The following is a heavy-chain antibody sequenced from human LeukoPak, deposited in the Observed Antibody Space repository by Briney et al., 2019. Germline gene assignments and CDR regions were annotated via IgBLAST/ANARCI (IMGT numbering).Heavy chain of an antibody. CDR3: ARVVVTYAAYYFDY. Sequence: TLSLTCAVSGGSISSGGYSWSWTRQPPGKGLEWIGNIHHSGSTFYNPSLKSRVTISLDRSKNQFSLNLTSLTAADTAVYYCARVVVTYAAYYFDYWGQGTLVTVSS. D-gene: IGHD2-21*02. J-gene: IGHJ4*02. CDR1: GGSISSGGYS. CDR2: IHHSGST. V-gene: IGHV4-30-2*01.